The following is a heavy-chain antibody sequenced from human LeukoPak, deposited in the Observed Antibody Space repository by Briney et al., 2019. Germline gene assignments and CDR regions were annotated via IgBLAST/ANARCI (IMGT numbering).Heavy chain of an antibody. D-gene: IGHD3-3*01. J-gene: IGHJ4*02. CDR3: AKDHKHYDFWSGYEYYFDY. CDR2: ISGSGGSI. CDR1: GFTFSSYA. V-gene: IGHV3-23*01. Sequence: PGGSLRLSCAASGFTFSSYAMSWVRQAPGKGLEWVSAISGSGGSIYYADSVKGRFTISRDNSKNTLYLQMNSLRAEDTAVYYCAKDHKHYDFWSGYEYYFDYWGQRTLVTVSS.